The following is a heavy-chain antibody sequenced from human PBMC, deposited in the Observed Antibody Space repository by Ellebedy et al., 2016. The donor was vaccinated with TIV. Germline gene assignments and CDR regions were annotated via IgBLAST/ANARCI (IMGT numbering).Heavy chain of an antibody. CDR2: INPSGGST. Sequence: AASVKVSCKASGYTXXSFFLLCVRPPPGPGLEWMGIINPSGGSTTYTQKLQGRVTMTRDTSTRTVYMELSSLRSEDTAVYYCARSRSSGWLHTPDYWGQGTLVTVSS. CDR3: ARSRSSGWLHTPDY. J-gene: IGHJ4*02. D-gene: IGHD6-19*01. CDR1: GYTXXSFF. V-gene: IGHV1-46*04.